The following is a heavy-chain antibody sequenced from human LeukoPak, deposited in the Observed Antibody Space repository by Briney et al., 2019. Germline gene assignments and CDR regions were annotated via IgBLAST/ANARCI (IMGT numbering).Heavy chain of an antibody. D-gene: IGHD2-2*01. CDR2: VSADNGET. J-gene: IGHJ5*02. V-gene: IGHV1-18*01. Sequence: VASVKASCKASGYSFNTYGISWVRQAPGQGLEWMGWVSADNGETNYAQKFQGRVTMTTDTSTSTAYMELRSLRSDDTAVYYCARDYQLLLLWDCFDPWGQGTLVSVSS. CDR1: GYSFNTYG. CDR3: ARDYQLLLLWDCFDP.